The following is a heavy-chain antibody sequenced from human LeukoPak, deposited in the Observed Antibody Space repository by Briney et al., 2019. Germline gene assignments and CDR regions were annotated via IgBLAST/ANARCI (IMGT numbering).Heavy chain of an antibody. CDR3: ARVIGSIDY. V-gene: IGHV1-8*01. CDR2: MNPQSGYT. Sequence: GASVKVSCKASVYTFTSYDINWVRQATGQGLEWMGWMNPQSGYTGYAQKFQGRVTMTRDTSISTAYMELGSLRSEDTAMYYCARVIGSIDYWGQGTLVTVSS. D-gene: IGHD1-26*01. J-gene: IGHJ4*02. CDR1: VYTFTSYD.